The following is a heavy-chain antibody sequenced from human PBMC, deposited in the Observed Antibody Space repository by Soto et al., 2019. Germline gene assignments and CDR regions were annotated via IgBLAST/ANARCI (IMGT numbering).Heavy chain of an antibody. D-gene: IGHD5-12*01. V-gene: IGHV3-15*07. CDR3: TTGVDGYNPFDY. J-gene: IGHJ4*02. CDR1: CFSFSDAW. CDR2: IKSKAHGETA. Sequence: EAQLVESGGGLVEPGGSLRVSCAASCFSFSDAWMIWVRQAPGKGLEWVGRIKSKAHGETADYAAPVKGRFTISRDDSKNTVYLQMNSLKIEDTAVYYCTTGVDGYNPFDYWGQGTLVTVSS.